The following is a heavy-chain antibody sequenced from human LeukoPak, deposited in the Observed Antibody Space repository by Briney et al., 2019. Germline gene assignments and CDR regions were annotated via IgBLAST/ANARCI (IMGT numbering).Heavy chain of an antibody. D-gene: IGHD4-23*01. V-gene: IGHV1-69*13. CDR1: GGTFSSYA. CDR3: ARVGTVVAPYSYYYYYMDV. CDR2: IIPIFGTA. Sequence: SVKVSCKASGGTFSSYAISWVRQAPGQGLEWMGGIIPIFGTANYAQKFQGRVTITADESTSTAYMELSSLRSEDTAVYYCARVGTVVAPYSYYYYYMDVWGKGTTVTVFS. J-gene: IGHJ6*03.